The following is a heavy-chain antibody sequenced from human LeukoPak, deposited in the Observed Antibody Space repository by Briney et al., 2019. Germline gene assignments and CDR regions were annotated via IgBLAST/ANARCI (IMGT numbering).Heavy chain of an antibody. CDR2: IYYSGST. Sequence: SETLSLTCTVSGGSISSSSYYWGWIRQPPGKGLEWIGSIYYSGSTYYNPSLKSRVTISVDTSKNQFSLELSSVTAADTAVYYCARGNGYCSGGSCPWSDDAFDIWGQGTMVTVSS. D-gene: IGHD2-15*01. V-gene: IGHV4-39*01. J-gene: IGHJ3*02. CDR3: ARGNGYCSGGSCPWSDDAFDI. CDR1: GGSISSSSYY.